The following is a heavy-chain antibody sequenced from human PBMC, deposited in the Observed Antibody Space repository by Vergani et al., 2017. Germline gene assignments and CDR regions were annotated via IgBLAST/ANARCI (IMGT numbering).Heavy chain of an antibody. CDR1: GSSISSYF. V-gene: IGHV4-4*07. J-gene: IGHJ5*02. Sequence: VQLQESGPGLLKPSETLSLTCSVSGSSISSYFWSWIRQPAGKGLEWLGRVRTDGTAYYNPSLRTRVRLSADLSQSQFFLKMTSRTSADTAVYFCAREQWDDDGARGWFAPWGQGILVTVSS. CDR3: AREQWDDDGARGWFAP. D-gene: IGHD5-24*01. CDR2: VRTDGTA.